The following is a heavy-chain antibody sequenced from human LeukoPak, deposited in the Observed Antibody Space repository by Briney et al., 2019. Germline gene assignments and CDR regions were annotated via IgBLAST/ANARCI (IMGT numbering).Heavy chain of an antibody. CDR3: AKGGWDLS. J-gene: IGHJ4*02. V-gene: IGHV3-23*01. D-gene: IGHD3-16*02. Sequence: PGGSLRLSCAASGFTFSSYAMSWFRQAPGKGLEWVSFIGVSGANIHYAVSVKGRFTISRDDSKNTLHLQMNSLRAEDTAVYFCAKGGWDLSGGQGTLVTVSS. CDR2: IGVSGANI. CDR1: GFTFSSYA.